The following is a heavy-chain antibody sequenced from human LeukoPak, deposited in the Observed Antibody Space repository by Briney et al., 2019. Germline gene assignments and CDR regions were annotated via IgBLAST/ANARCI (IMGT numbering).Heavy chain of an antibody. D-gene: IGHD4-17*01. J-gene: IGHJ5*02. Sequence: GASVKVSCKASGYTFTGYYMHWVRQAPGQGLEWMGWINPNSGGTNYAQKFQGRVTMTRDTSISTAYMELRRLRSVDTAVYYCARDQINGDSSYNWFDPWGQGTLVTVSS. V-gene: IGHV1-2*02. CDR1: GYTFTGYY. CDR2: INPNSGGT. CDR3: ARDQINGDSSYNWFDP.